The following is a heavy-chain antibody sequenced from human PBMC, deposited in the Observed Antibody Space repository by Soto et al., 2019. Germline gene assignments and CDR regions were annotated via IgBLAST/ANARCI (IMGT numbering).Heavy chain of an antibody. J-gene: IGHJ4*02. D-gene: IGHD3-22*01. CDR1: GGSISSSSYY. V-gene: IGHV4-39*01. Sequence: ETLSLTCTVSGGSISSSSYYWGWIRQPPGKGLEWIGSIYYSGSTYYNPSLKSRVTISVDTSKNQFSLKLSSVTAADTAVYYCARHGDYYDSSGIDYWGQGTLVTVSS. CDR2: IYYSGST. CDR3: ARHGDYYDSSGIDY.